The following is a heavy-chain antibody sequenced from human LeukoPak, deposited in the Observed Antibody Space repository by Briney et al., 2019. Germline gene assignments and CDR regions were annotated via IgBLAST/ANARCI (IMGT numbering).Heavy chain of an antibody. CDR2: FDDGERT. CDR1: GGSFSSYS. D-gene: IGHD5-24*01. J-gene: IGHJ3*02. CDR3: ASRFTMPLIRGALDI. V-gene: IGHV4-34*01. Sequence: SETLSLTCAVYGGSFSSYSWIFIRQPPGKGLEWIGEFDDGERTNYNPSLKSRATISVDTSKNQFSLKLSSVTAADTAMYYCASRFTMPLIRGALDIWGQGTMVIVSS.